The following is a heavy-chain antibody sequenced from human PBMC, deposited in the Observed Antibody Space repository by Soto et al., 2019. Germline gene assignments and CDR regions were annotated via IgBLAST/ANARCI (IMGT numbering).Heavy chain of an antibody. CDR2: ISGSGGST. V-gene: IGHV3-23*01. Sequence: EVHLLESGGGLVQPGGSLRLSCAASGLTFKSYAMSWVRQAPGNGLEWVSGISGSGGSTDYADSVKGRFTISRDNSKNTLYLQMNSLRVEDTALYYCAKGQYSGVAGGLDYWGQGTLVTVSS. CDR1: GLTFKSYA. D-gene: IGHD1-26*01. J-gene: IGHJ4*02. CDR3: AKGQYSGVAGGLDY.